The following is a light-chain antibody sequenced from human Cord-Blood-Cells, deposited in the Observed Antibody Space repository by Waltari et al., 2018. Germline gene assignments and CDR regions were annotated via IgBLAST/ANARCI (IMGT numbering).Light chain of an antibody. V-gene: IGLV2-14*01. Sequence: QSALTQPASVSGSPGQSLTIPCTATISDVAGYNYVSWYQQHPGKAPKLMIYEVSNRPSGVSNRFSGSKSGNTASLTISGLQAEDEADYYCSSYTSSSTLYVFGTGTKVTVL. CDR3: SSYTSSSTLYV. CDR1: ISDVAGYNY. CDR2: EVS. J-gene: IGLJ1*01.